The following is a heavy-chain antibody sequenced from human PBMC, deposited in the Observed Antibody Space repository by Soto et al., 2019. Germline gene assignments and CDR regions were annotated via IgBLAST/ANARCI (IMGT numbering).Heavy chain of an antibody. J-gene: IGHJ4*02. V-gene: IGHV3-30-3*01. D-gene: IGHD6-25*01. CDR3: AREGAAAGGEYFDY. CDR1: GFTFSSYA. CDR2: ISYDGSNK. Sequence: QVQLVESGGGVVQPGRSLRLSCAASGFTFSSYAMHWVRQAPGKGLEWVAGISYDGSNKYYADSVKGRFTISRDNSKNTLYLQMNSLRAEDTAVYYCAREGAAAGGEYFDYWGQGTLVTVSS.